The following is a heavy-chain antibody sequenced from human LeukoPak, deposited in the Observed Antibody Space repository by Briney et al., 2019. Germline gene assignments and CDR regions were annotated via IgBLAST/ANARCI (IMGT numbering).Heavy chain of an antibody. CDR2: IKSDGSTT. CDR1: GFTFSNHW. CDR3: ARYAKRTYDSSGSRTNWFDP. J-gene: IGHJ5*02. D-gene: IGHD3-22*01. Sequence: GGSLRLSCAASGFTFSNHWMHWVRQVPGKGLVWVSRIKSDGSTTTYADSVKGRFTISRDNAKNTLYLLMNSLRGEDTAVYYCARYAKRTYDSSGSRTNWFDPWGQGTLVTVSS. V-gene: IGHV3-74*01.